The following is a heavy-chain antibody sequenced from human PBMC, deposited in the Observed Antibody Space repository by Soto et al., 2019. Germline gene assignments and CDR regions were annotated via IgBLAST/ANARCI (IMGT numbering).Heavy chain of an antibody. CDR2: IIPILGIA. CDR3: AREEAYCGGDCYYGMDV. V-gene: IGHV1-69*08. J-gene: IGHJ6*02. D-gene: IGHD2-21*01. Sequence: QVQLVQSGAEVKKPGSSVKVSCKASGGTFSSYTISWVRQAPGQGLEWMGRIIPILGIANYAQKFQGRVTSTADKSTSTAYMELSSLRSEDTAVYYCAREEAYCGGDCYYGMDVWCQGTTVTVFS. CDR1: GGTFSSYT.